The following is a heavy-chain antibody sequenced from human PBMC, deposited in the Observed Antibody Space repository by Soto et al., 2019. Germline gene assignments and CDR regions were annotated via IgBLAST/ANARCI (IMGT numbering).Heavy chain of an antibody. CDR2: ICNDGKIT. CDR3: AKDLTWNQADY. Sequence: WGSLRLSWTGSGFTFNSLSLHCVRQSPEKGLEWVSGICNDGKITYYADSVKGRFTISRDNAKNTLYLQMNSLRAEDTAVYYCAKDLTWNQADYWGQGALVTVS. V-gene: IGHV3-74*01. J-gene: IGHJ4*02. CDR1: GFTFNSLS. D-gene: IGHD1-1*01.